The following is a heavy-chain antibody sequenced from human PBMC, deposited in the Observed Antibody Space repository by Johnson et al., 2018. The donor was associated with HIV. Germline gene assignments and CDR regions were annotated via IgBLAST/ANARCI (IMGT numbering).Heavy chain of an antibody. J-gene: IGHJ3*02. CDR2: IYSGGST. CDR3: ARVEAAAGLAFDI. Sequence: MQLVESGGGLVQPGGSLRLSCAASGFTVSSNYMSWVRQAPGKGLEWVSVIYSGGSTYYADSVKGRLNISRDNSKNTLYLQMNSLRAEDTAVYYCARVEAAAGLAFDIWGQGTMVTVSS. CDR1: GFTVSSNY. V-gene: IGHV3-66*02. D-gene: IGHD6-13*01.